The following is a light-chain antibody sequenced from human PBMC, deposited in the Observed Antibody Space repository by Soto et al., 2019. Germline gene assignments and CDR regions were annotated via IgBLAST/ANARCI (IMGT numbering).Light chain of an antibody. J-gene: IGKJ1*01. CDR1: QSVRSDY. CDR2: IAF. CDR3: QHYGTSPWT. V-gene: IGKV3-20*01. Sequence: DIVLTQTPGTLSLSPGERATLSCRASQSVRSDYLAWYQQKPGQAPRLLIYIAFNRAPGIPDRFSGSGSGTDFTLTISRLEPEDFAVDYCQHYGTSPWTFGQGSKVEIK.